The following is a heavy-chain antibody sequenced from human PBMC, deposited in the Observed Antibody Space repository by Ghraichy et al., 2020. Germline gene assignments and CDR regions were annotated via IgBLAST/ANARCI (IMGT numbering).Heavy chain of an antibody. CDR3: ARGLPGDYEGGFEY. CDR2: MYDSDST. V-gene: IGHV4-59*11. Sequence: SETLSLTCTVSGGSISSHYRSWIRQAPEKGLEWIGYMYDSDSTKYNPSLKSRVSISVDTSKNQFSLRVTSVTAVDTAVYYCARGLPGDYEGGFEYWGQGTQVVVSS. D-gene: IGHD4-17*01. J-gene: IGHJ4*02. CDR1: GGSISSHY.